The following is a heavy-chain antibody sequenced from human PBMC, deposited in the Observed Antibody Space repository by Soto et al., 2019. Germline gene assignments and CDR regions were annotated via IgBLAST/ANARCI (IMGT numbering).Heavy chain of an antibody. CDR2: INSDGSST. CDR3: ARGYCSSSSCYGNYYYYMDV. D-gene: IGHD2-2*01. Sequence: GGSLRLSCAASGFTFSSYWMHWVRQAPGKGLVWVSRINSDGSSTSYADSVKGRFTISSDNAKNTLYLQMNSLRAEDTAVYYCARGYCSSSSCYGNYYYYMDVWGKGTTVTVSS. J-gene: IGHJ6*03. V-gene: IGHV3-74*01. CDR1: GFTFSSYW.